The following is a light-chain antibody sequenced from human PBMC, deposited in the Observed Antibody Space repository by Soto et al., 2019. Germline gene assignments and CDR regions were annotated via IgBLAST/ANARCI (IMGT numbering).Light chain of an antibody. Sequence: DIQMTQSPSTLSASVGDRVTITCRASQSISSWLAWYQQKPGKAPKLLIYDASSLESGVPSRFSGSGSGTEFTRTISSLQPDDFATYYCQQYNRYSPWTFGQGTKVEI. J-gene: IGKJ1*01. CDR3: QQYNRYSPWT. CDR2: DAS. CDR1: QSISSW. V-gene: IGKV1-5*01.